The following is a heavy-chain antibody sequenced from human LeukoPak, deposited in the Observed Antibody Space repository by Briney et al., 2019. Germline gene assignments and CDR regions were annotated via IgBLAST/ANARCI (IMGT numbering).Heavy chain of an antibody. J-gene: IGHJ4*02. D-gene: IGHD1-26*01. CDR3: ARDIGGSYTAIDY. V-gene: IGHV3-21*01. CDR1: GFTFSSYS. CDR2: ISSSSAHI. Sequence: GGSLRLSCAASGFTFSSYSMSWVRQAPGKGLEWVSFISSSSAHINYADSVKGRFTISRDNPRNSLYLQMNSLRAEDTAVYYCARDIGGSYTAIDYWGQGTLVTVSS.